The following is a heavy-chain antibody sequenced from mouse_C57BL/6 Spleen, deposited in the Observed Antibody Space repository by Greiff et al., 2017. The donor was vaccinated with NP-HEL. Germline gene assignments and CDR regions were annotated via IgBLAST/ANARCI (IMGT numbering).Heavy chain of an antibody. CDR1: GYTFTSYW. V-gene: IGHV1-74*01. D-gene: IGHD2-5*01. CDR2: IHPSDSDT. J-gene: IGHJ3*01. Sequence: QVQLQQPGAELVKPGASVKVSCKASGYTFTSYWMHWVKQRPGQGLEWIGRIHPSDSDTNYNQKFKGKATLTVDKSSSTAYMQLSSLTSEDSAVYYCAMGSYYSNYAWFAYWGQGTLVTVSA. CDR3: AMGSYYSNYAWFAY.